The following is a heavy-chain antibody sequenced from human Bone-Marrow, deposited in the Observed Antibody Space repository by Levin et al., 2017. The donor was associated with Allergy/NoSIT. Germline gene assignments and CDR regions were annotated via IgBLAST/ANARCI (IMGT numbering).Heavy chain of an antibody. Sequence: ASETLSLTCAVYGGSFSGYYWSWIRQPPGKGLEWIGEINHSGSTNYNPSLKSRVTISVDTSKNQFSLKLSSVTAADTAVYYCASRYCSGGSWNGWDYWGQGTLVTVSS. CDR2: INHSGST. CDR3: ASRYCSGGSWNGWDY. V-gene: IGHV4-34*01. D-gene: IGHD2-15*01. J-gene: IGHJ4*02. CDR1: GGSFSGYY.